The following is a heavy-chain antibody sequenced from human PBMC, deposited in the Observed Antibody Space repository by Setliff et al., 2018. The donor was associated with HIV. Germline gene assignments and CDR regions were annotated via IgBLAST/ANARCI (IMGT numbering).Heavy chain of an antibody. CDR2: ISGSGQST. V-gene: IGHV3-23*01. CDR1: GFTFDSYA. Sequence: GGSLRLSCAASGFTFDSYAMGWVRQAPGKGLEWISSISGSGQSTYYADSVKGRFIISRDNSKNTFYVQMNSLRAEDTAIYFCAKDAGVTRSQSFDMGGQGTMVTVSS. CDR3: AKDAGVTRSQSFDM. J-gene: IGHJ3*02. D-gene: IGHD2-8*01.